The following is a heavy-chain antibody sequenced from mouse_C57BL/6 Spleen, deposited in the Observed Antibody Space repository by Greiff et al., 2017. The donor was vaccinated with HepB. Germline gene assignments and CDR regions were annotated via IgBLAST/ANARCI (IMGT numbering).Heavy chain of an antibody. CDR1: GYAFTNYL. V-gene: IGHV1-54*01. D-gene: IGHD2-4*01. CDR3: ARAITRYFDV. Sequence: VKLMESGAELVRPGTSVKVSCKASGYAFTNYLIEWVKQRPGQGLEWIGVINPGSGGTNYNEKFKGKATLTADKSSSTAYMQLNSLTSEDSAVYFCARAITRYFDVWGTGTTVTVSS. J-gene: IGHJ1*03. CDR2: INPGSGGT.